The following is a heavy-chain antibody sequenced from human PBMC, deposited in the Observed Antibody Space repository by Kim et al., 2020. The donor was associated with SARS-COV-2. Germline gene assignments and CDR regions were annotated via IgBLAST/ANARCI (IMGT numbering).Heavy chain of an antibody. Sequence: GGSLSLSCAASGFTFSNACMSWVRHAPGKGLEWVGRIKSKTDGGTTDYAAPGKSRFTISKDDSKNTLYLQMNSLKTEDTSVYYCTSGLWFGEPSPSDYWGQGNMVTVSS. CDR1: GFTFSNAC. D-gene: IGHD3-10*01. CDR3: TSGLWFGEPSPSDY. J-gene: IGHJ4*02. V-gene: IGHV3-15*01. CDR2: IKSKTDGGTT.